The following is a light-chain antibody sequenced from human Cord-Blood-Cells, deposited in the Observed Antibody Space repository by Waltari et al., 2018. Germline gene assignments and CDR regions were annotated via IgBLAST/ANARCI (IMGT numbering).Light chain of an antibody. J-gene: IGLJ1*01. Sequence: QSVLTQPPSASGTPGQRVTISCSGSSSNIGSNTVNWYQQLPGTAPKLLIYSSNQRPSGVPDRFSGSKSGTSACLAISGLQSEDEADYYCAAWDDSLNGYVFGTGTKVTVL. V-gene: IGLV1-44*01. CDR3: AAWDDSLNGYV. CDR1: SSNIGSNT. CDR2: SSN.